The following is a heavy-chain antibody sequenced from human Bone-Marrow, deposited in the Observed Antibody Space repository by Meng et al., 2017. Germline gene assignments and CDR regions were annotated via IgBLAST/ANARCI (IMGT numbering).Heavy chain of an antibody. CDR1: GYTLTELS. D-gene: IGHD1-26*01. CDR3: ARVIAVGASPGFDP. J-gene: IGHJ5*02. V-gene: IGHV1-18*01. Sequence: QVRLVQSGAEVKKPGASVKVSCKVSGYTLTELSMHWVRQAPGKGLEWMGWISAYNGNTNYAQKLQGRVTMTTDTSTSTAYMELRSLRSDDTAVYYCARVIAVGASPGFDPWGQGTLVTVSS. CDR2: ISAYNGNT.